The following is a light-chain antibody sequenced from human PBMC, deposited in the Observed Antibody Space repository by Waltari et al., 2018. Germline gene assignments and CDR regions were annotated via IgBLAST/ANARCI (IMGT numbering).Light chain of an antibody. Sequence: SYELTQPPSLSVSPGQTARLPCSGDALPNKYAYWYQQKSGQATVLVIYEDNKRRSGIPERFSGSSSGTMGTLTISGAQVEDEGDYYCDSTDRTGKQRVFGGGTKLTVL. J-gene: IGLJ2*01. CDR3: DSTDRTGKQRV. V-gene: IGLV3-10*01. CDR2: EDN. CDR1: ALPNKY.